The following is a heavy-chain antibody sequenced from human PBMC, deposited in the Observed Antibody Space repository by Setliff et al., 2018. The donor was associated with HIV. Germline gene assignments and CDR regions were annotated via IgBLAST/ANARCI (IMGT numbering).Heavy chain of an antibody. CDR3: ATDHGAAGAFDY. D-gene: IGHD1-26*01. Sequence: ASVKVSCKASGYTFTSYYIHWVRQAPGQGLEWMGRFDPEDGESIYAQKFQGRVTMTDDTSADTAYMELRSLTSEDTAVYYCATDHGAAGAFDYWGQGTLVTVSS. V-gene: IGHV1-24*01. J-gene: IGHJ4*02. CDR1: GYTFTSYY. CDR2: FDPEDGES.